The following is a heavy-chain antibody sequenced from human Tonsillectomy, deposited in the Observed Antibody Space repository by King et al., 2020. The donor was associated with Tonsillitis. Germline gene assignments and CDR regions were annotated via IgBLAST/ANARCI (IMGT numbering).Heavy chain of an antibody. D-gene: IGHD3-10*01. CDR1: GYTFTSYY. V-gene: IGHV1-46*01. J-gene: IGHJ6*02. Sequence: QLVQSGAEVKKPGASVKVSCKASGYTFTSYYMHWVRQAPGQGLEWMGIINPSGGSTSYAQKFQGRVTMTRDTSTSTVYMELSSLRSEDTAVYYCARDHPLWFYDYYVMDVGGQGTTVTVSS. CDR3: ARDHPLWFYDYYVMDV. CDR2: INPSGGST.